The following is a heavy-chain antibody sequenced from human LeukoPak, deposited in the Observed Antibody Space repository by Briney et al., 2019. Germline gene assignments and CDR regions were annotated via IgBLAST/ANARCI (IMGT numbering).Heavy chain of an antibody. CDR2: ISYDGSNK. CDR3: AKEGSYGYYFDY. J-gene: IGHJ4*02. CDR1: GFTFSSNG. Sequence: GGSLRLSCAASGFTFSSNGMHWVRQAPGKGLEWVAVISYDGSNKYYADSVKGRFTISRDNSKNTLCLQMNSLRAEDTAVYYCAKEGSYGYYFDYWGQGTLVTVSS. V-gene: IGHV3-30*18. D-gene: IGHD5-18*01.